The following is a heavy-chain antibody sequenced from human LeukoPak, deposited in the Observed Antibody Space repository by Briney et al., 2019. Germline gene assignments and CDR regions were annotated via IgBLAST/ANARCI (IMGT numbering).Heavy chain of an antibody. CDR2: IIPIFGTA. V-gene: IGHV1-69*05. CDR3: ASSWTYYYDSSGYYYGY. D-gene: IGHD3-22*01. Sequence: SVKVSCKASGGTFSSYAISWVRQAPGQGLEWMGRIIPIFGTANYAQKFQGRVTITTDESTSAAYMELSSLRSEDTAVYYCASSWTYYYDSSGYYYGYWGQGTLVTVSS. CDR1: GGTFSSYA. J-gene: IGHJ4*02.